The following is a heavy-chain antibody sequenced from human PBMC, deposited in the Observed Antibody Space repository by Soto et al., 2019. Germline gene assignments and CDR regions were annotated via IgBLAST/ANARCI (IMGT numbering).Heavy chain of an antibody. J-gene: IGHJ4*02. V-gene: IGHV3-23*01. CDR1: GFIFSSYG. CDR3: AKASTWYPSFDN. D-gene: IGHD6-13*01. CDR2: ISASGGGT. Sequence: GGFLRLSCAASGFIFSSYGMSWVRQAPGKGLEWVSGISASGGGTYYADSVKGRFTISRDNSKNTLYLQMNSLRAEDTAVYYCAKASTWYPSFDNWGQGALVTVSS.